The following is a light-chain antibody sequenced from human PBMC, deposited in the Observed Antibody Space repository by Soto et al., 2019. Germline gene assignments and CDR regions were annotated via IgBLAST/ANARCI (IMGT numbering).Light chain of an antibody. V-gene: IGLV7-46*01. CDR3: LLSYSVAWV. J-gene: IGLJ3*02. CDR1: TGGVTSGHY. CDR2: DTR. Sequence: QAVVTQEPSLTVSPGGTVTLTCGSSTGGVTSGHYPYWFQQKPGQAPRTLIYDTRNKHSWTPARFSGSLLGGKAALTLSGAQPEDEADYYCLLSYSVAWVFGGGTKVTVL.